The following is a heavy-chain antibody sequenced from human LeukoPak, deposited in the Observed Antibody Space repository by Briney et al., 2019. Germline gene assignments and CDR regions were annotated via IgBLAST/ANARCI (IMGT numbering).Heavy chain of an antibody. D-gene: IGHD2-2*01. CDR1: GGSISSHY. Sequence: PSETLSLSCTVSGGSISSHYWSWNRQPAGKGLEWVGRSYSTGSTNYNPSLKSRVTMSVDTSKNQFSLKLSSVTAADTAVYYCARDGYCSSSTCYDYWGQGTLVTVYS. J-gene: IGHJ4*02. CDR3: ARDGYCSSSTCYDY. V-gene: IGHV4-4*07. CDR2: SYSTGST.